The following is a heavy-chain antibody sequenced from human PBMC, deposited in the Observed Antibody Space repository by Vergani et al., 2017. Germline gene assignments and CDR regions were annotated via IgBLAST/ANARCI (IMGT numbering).Heavy chain of an antibody. D-gene: IGHD2-15*01. Sequence: QVQLQQWGAGLLKPSETLSLTCAVYGGSFSGYYWSWIRQPPGKGLEWIGEINHSGSTNYNPSLKSRVTISVDTSKNQFSLKLSSVTAADTAVSYCARCRSRTVVVVAAPSPYFDYGGQGTLVTVSS. CDR2: INHSGST. CDR1: GGSFSGYY. V-gene: IGHV4-34*01. CDR3: ARCRSRTVVVVAAPSPYFDY. J-gene: IGHJ4*02.